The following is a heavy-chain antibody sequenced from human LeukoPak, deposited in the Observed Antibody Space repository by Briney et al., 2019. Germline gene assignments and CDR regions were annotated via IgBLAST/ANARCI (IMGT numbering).Heavy chain of an antibody. CDR3: ARGYWGLMRYFDL. CDR2: INHSGST. CDR1: GGSFSGYY. Sequence: SETLSLTCAVYGGSFSGYYWSWIRQPPVKGLEWIGEINHSGSTNYNPSLKSRVTISVDTSKNQFSLKLSSVTAADTAVYYCARGYWGLMRYFDLWGRGTLVTVSS. V-gene: IGHV4-34*01. D-gene: IGHD7-27*01. J-gene: IGHJ2*01.